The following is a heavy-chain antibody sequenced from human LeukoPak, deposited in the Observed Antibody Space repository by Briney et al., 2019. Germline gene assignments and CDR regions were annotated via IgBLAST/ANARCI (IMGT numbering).Heavy chain of an antibody. V-gene: IGHV3-20*04. Sequence: GGSLRLSCAASGFTFDDYGMSWVRQAPGKGLEWVSGINWNGGSTGYADSVKGRFTISRDNAKNSLFLQMNSLRAEDTAVYYCARVHILTGYYTDYYMDVWGKGTTVTVSS. CDR3: ARVHILTGYYTDYYMDV. D-gene: IGHD3-9*01. J-gene: IGHJ6*03. CDR2: INWNGGST. CDR1: GFTFDDYG.